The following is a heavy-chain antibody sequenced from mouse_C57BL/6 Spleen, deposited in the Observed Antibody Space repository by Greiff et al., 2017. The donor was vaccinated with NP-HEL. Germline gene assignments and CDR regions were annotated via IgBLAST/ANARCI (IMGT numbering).Heavy chain of an antibody. CDR3: ARGGTSNWYFDV. Sequence: EVQLVESGPGLVKPSQSLSLTCSVTGYSITRGYYWNWIRQFPGNKLEWMGYISYAGSNNYNPSPKNRISITRDTSKNQFFLKLNSVTTEDTATYYCARGGTSNWYFDVWGTGTTVTVSS. CDR1: GYSITRGYY. J-gene: IGHJ1*03. CDR2: ISYAGSN. D-gene: IGHD3-3*01. V-gene: IGHV3-6*01.